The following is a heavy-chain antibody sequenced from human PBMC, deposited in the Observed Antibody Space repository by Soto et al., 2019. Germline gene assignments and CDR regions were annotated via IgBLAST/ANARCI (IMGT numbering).Heavy chain of an antibody. CDR2: ISYDGSNK. CDR3: AKDLVPEQLVGMDV. V-gene: IGHV3-30*18. D-gene: IGHD6-13*01. Sequence: QVQLVESGGGVVQPGRSLRLSCAASGFTFSSYGMHWVRQAPGKGLEWVAVISYDGSNKYYADSVKGRFTISRDNSKNTLYLQMNSLRAEDTAVYYCAKDLVPEQLVGMDVWGQGTTVTVSS. CDR1: GFTFSSYG. J-gene: IGHJ6*02.